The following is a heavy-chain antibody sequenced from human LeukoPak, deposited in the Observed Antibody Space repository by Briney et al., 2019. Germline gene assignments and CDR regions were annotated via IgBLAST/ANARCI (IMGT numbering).Heavy chain of an antibody. D-gene: IGHD1-26*01. Sequence: SETLSLTCTVSGGSINSGTFYWGWIRQPPGKGREWIGSMYYDGSSYYHPSLKSRVTTSVDTSKNQFSLKLTSMTAADTAVYFCARRSDSGSDDGEDYFDYWGQGTLVTVSS. CDR1: GGSINSGTFY. CDR2: MYYDGSS. V-gene: IGHV4-39*01. J-gene: IGHJ4*02. CDR3: ARRSDSGSDDGEDYFDY.